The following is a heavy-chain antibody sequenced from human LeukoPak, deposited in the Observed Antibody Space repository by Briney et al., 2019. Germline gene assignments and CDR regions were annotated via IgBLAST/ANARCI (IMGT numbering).Heavy chain of an antibody. V-gene: IGHV1-2*02. CDR1: GYTFTGYY. CDR3: ARDRVNRVGATGDYYYMDV. Sequence: GASVKVSCKAFGYTFTGYYMHWVRQAPGQGLEWMGGINPNRSGTNYAQKLHGRVTMTRDTSISTAYIELSRLRSDDTAVYYCARDRVNRVGATGDYYYMDVWGKGSTVTISS. CDR2: INPNRSGT. D-gene: IGHD1-26*01. J-gene: IGHJ6*03.